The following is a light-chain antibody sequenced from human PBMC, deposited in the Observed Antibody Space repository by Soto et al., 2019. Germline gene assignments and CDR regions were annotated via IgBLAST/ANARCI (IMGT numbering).Light chain of an antibody. CDR3: CSFAGSTTSYVV. V-gene: IGLV2-23*02. CDR2: EVN. J-gene: IGLJ2*01. Sequence: QSALTQPASVSGSPGQSITISCTGTSSDVGNYNLVSWYQHHPGKAPKLMIYEVNKRPPGVSNRFSGSKSGNTASLTISGLQAEDEADYYCCSFAGSTTSYVVFGGGTKLTVL. CDR1: SSDVGNYNL.